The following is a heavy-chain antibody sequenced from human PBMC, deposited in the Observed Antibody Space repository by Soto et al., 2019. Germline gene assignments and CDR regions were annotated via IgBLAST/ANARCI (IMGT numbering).Heavy chain of an antibody. Sequence: PGGSLRLSCVASGFTLSSYHMDWVRQAPGKGLEWISYIHASSISNIYYADSVQGRFTISRDNAKNSLYLQMDSLRAEDTAVYYCARDGTTGTANYHYAMDVWGQGTTVTAP. CDR1: GFTLSSYH. V-gene: IGHV3-48*03. CDR2: IHASSISNI. CDR3: ARDGTTGTANYHYAMDV. J-gene: IGHJ6*02. D-gene: IGHD4-17*01.